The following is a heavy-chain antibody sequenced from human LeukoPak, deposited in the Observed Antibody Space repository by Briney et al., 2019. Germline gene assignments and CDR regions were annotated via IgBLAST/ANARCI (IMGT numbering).Heavy chain of an antibody. CDR2: IRYDGSNK. Sequence: PGGSLRLSCAASGFTFSSYGMHWVRQAPGKGLEWVAFIRYDGSNKYYADSVKGRFTISRDNSKNTLYLQMNSLRAEDTAVYYCAKELVASGWSYYYYYYYMDVWGKGTTVTISS. D-gene: IGHD6-19*01. J-gene: IGHJ6*03. CDR3: AKELVASGWSYYYYYYYMDV. V-gene: IGHV3-30*02. CDR1: GFTFSSYG.